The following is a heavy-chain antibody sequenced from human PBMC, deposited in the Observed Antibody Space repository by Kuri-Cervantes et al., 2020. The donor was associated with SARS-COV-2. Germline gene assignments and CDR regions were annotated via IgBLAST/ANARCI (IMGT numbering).Heavy chain of an antibody. CDR2: IFHSGTT. V-gene: IGHV4-38-2*02. J-gene: IGHJ3*01. Sequence: SETLSLTCTVSGYSISSGYYWGWIRQPPGKGPEWIGSIFHSGTTHYNPSLRSRVYISLDTSKNQFFLNVTSVTAADTAVYYCSRSRVPAAAALWGQGTMVTVSS. CDR1: GYSISSGYY. D-gene: IGHD2-2*01. CDR3: SRSRVPAAAAL.